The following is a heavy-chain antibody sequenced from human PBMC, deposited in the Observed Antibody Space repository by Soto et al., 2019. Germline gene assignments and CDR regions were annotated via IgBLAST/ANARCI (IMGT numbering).Heavy chain of an antibody. D-gene: IGHD5-18*01. J-gene: IGHJ4*02. V-gene: IGHV3-15*07. Sequence: GGSLRLSCAASGFTFSNAWMNWVRQAPGKGLEWVGRIKSKTDGGRTDYPATVQGRVTISRRDTKIRLYLQMNSLKTEDTAVYYCTKREVQLLSFSDYWGQGTLVTVSS. CDR1: GFTFSNAW. CDR3: TKREVQLLSFSDY. CDR2: IKSKTDGGRT.